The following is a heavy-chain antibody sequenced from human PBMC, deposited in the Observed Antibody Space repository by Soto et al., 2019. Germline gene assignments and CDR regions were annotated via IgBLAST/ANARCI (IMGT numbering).Heavy chain of an antibody. D-gene: IGHD3-16*01. CDR1: GGSISSYY. V-gene: IGHV4-59*01. CDR3: ARVWGGAFEI. Sequence: QVQLQESGPGLVKPSETLSLTCTVSGGSISSYYWSWIRQPPGKGLEWIGYIYYSGSTNYNPSLKSRLTNSVDTSTNQSPLKLSSVTAADTAVYYCARVWGGAFEIWGQGTMVTVSS. CDR2: IYYSGST. J-gene: IGHJ3*02.